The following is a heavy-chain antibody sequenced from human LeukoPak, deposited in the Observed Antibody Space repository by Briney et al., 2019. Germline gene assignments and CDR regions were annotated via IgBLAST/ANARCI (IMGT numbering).Heavy chain of an antibody. CDR1: GFTFSSYG. V-gene: IGHV3-30*02. Sequence: TGGSLRLSCAASGFTFSSYGMHWVRQAPGKGLEWVAFIRYDGSNKYYADSVKGRFTISRDNSKNTLYLQMNSLRAEDTAVYYCAKVVLRFLEWSSDAFDIWGQGTMVTVSS. CDR3: AKVVLRFLEWSSDAFDI. J-gene: IGHJ3*02. CDR2: IRYDGSNK. D-gene: IGHD3-3*01.